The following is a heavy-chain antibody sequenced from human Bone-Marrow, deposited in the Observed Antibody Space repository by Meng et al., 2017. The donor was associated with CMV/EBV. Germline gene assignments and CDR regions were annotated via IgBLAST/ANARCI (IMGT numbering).Heavy chain of an antibody. D-gene: IGHD3-16*01. Sequence: GESLKISCGASGFTFSTYAMNWVRQAPGKGLEWVAVISYDGSSKYHADSVKGRFTISRDNSKNTLYLQMNSLREEDTAVYYCARGGIYFGLGWGQGTQATTSS. J-gene: IGHJ4*02. CDR1: GFTFSTYA. CDR3: ARGGIYFGLG. V-gene: IGHV3-30*04. CDR2: ISYDGSSK.